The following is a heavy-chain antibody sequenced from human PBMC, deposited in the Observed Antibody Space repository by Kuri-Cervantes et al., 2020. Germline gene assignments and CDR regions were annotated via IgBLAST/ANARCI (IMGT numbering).Heavy chain of an antibody. CDR2: ISYDGSNK. D-gene: IGHD6-19*01. Sequence: LSLTCAASGFTFSSYAMHWVRQAPGKGLEWVAVISYDGSNKYYADSVKGRFTISTDNAKNSLYLQMNSLRAEDTAVYYCAKREWLVSPRADSLYFDYWGQGTLVTVSS. CDR3: AKREWLVSPRADSLYFDY. J-gene: IGHJ4*02. CDR1: GFTFSSYA. V-gene: IGHV3-30*07.